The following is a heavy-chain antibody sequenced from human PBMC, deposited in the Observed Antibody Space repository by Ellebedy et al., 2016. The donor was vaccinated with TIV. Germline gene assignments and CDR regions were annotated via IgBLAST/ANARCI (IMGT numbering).Heavy chain of an antibody. CDR3: ARIVAKGRDV. V-gene: IGHV4-59*02. CDR2: VYYNGVT. D-gene: IGHD5-12*01. J-gene: IGHJ6*02. CDR1: GGSVSGYY. Sequence: SETLSLTCTVSGGSVSGYYWSWVRQTPGKGLQWLGYVYYNGVTNPNPSLKSRVVLSIATSRNQFALRLTSVTAADTAVYYGARIVAKGRDVWGQGTTVTVSS.